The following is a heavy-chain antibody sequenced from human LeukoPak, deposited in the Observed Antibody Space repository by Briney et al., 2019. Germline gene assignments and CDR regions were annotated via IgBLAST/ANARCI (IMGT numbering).Heavy chain of an antibody. J-gene: IGHJ4*02. CDR2: IYYSGST. CDR3: ARGVDTAMGFYYYY. Sequence: SETLSLTCTVSGGSISSYYWSWIRQPPGNGLEWIGYIYYSGSTNYNPSLKSRVTISVDTSKNQFSLKLSSVTAADTAVYYCARGVDTAMGFYYYYWGQGFLVTVSS. V-gene: IGHV4-59*01. D-gene: IGHD5-18*01. CDR1: GGSISSYY.